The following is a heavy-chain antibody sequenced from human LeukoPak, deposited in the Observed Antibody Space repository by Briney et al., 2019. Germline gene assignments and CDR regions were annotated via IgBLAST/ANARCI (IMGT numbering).Heavy chain of an antibody. V-gene: IGHV4-59*01. J-gene: IGHJ4*02. CDR2: FYYTGST. Sequence: PSETLSLTCTVSGGAISSYYWTWFRQPPGKGLEWIGYFYYTGSTNYNPSLDSRVTISVDMSKNQVSLNLKYVTAADTAVYYCARGYFDWFLDNWGRGTLVTVSS. CDR3: ARGYFDWFLDN. D-gene: IGHD3-9*01. CDR1: GGAISSYY.